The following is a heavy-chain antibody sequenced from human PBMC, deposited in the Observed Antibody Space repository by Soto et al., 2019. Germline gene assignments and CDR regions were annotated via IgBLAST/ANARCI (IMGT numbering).Heavy chain of an antibody. D-gene: IGHD2-2*01. V-gene: IGHV1-69*13. CDR2: IIPISGTA. Sequence: SVKVSCKASGGTFSSYAISGVRQAPGQGLEWMGGIIPISGTANYAQKFQGRVTITADESTSTVYMELSSLRSEDTAVYFCARSQGSSTSLEIYYYYYYGMDVWGQGTTVTVSS. CDR1: GGTFSSYA. J-gene: IGHJ6*02. CDR3: ARSQGSSTSLEIYYYYYYGMDV.